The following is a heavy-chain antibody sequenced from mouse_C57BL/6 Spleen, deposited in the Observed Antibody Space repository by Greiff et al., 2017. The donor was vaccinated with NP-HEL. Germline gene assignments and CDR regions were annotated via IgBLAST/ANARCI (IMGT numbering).Heavy chain of an antibody. Sequence: LQQSGASVKISCKASGYAFSSYWMNWVKQRPGKGLEWIGQIYPGDGDTNYNGKFKGKATLTADKSSSTAYMQLSSLTSEDSAVYFCARWGYGSSYYAMDYWGQGTSVTVSS. V-gene: IGHV1-80*01. CDR3: ARWGYGSSYYAMDY. CDR2: IYPGDGDT. CDR1: GYAFSSYW. J-gene: IGHJ4*01. D-gene: IGHD1-3*01.